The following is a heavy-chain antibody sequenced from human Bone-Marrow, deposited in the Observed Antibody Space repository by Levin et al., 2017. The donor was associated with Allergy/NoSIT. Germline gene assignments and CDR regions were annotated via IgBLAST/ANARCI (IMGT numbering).Heavy chain of an antibody. J-gene: IGHJ5*02. V-gene: IGHV1-3*02. D-gene: IGHD6-13*01. CDR1: GYTFTSYA. CDR2: SNAGNGNT. Sequence: GESLKISCKASGYTFTSYAMHWVRQAPGQRLEWMGWSNAGNGNTKYSQEFQGRVTITRDTSASTAYMELSSLRSEDMAVYYCARGAAAGTLPWFDPWGQGTLVTVSS. CDR3: ARGAAAGTLPWFDP.